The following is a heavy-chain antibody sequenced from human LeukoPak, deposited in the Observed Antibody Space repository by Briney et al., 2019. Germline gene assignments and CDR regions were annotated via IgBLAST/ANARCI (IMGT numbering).Heavy chain of an antibody. Sequence: GGSLRLSCAASGFTFSSYAMHWVRQAPGKGLEYVSAISSNGGSTYYANSVKGRFTISRDNSKNTLYLQMNSLRAEDTAVYYCAREETYYYDSSGSVEGFDYWGQGTLVTVSS. CDR2: ISSNGGST. V-gene: IGHV3-64*01. CDR3: AREETYYYDSSGSVEGFDY. CDR1: GFTFSSYA. J-gene: IGHJ4*02. D-gene: IGHD3-22*01.